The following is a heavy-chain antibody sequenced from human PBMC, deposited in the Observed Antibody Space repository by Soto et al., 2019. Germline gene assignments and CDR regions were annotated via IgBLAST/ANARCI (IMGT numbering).Heavy chain of an antibody. D-gene: IGHD2-15*01. CDR2: ISYDGSNK. CDR1: GFTFSSYG. CDR3: GKPRARCSGSRCYPTAIDY. J-gene: IGHJ4*02. Sequence: GGSLRLSCAASGFTFSSYGMHWVRQAPGKGLEWVAVISYDGSNKYYADSVKGRFTISRDNSKNTLYLQVNSLRADDTAVYYCGKPRARCSGSRCYPTAIDYWGQGTLVTVAS. V-gene: IGHV3-30*18.